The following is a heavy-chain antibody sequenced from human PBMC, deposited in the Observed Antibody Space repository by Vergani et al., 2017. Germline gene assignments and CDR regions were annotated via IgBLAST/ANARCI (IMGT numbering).Heavy chain of an antibody. CDR1: GDSISTSSYA. CDR3: ARHISVVRPSSMTAFDY. Sequence: QMQLQESGPGLVKPSETLSLSCTVSGDSISTSSYAWGWIRQPPGKTLEWIGTVFYGGRTSYNPSLKSRVTLSLDTSKKQISLHLTSVTDADTAVYYCARHISVVRPSSMTAFDYWGQGTLVTVSS. CDR2: VFYGGRT. J-gene: IGHJ4*02. D-gene: IGHD2-21*01. V-gene: IGHV4-39*01.